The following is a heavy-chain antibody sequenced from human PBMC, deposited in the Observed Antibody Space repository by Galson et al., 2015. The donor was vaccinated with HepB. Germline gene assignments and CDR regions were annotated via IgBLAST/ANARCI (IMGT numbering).Heavy chain of an antibody. J-gene: IGHJ4*02. Sequence: SETLSLTCSVSQGSINDYYWSWIRQPPWNRLEWIGYIYYNGDTTYNPSLGYRVGMSVDRSINQVSLWLTSVTAADTAVYYCVRHPGRGSVGYAFDLWGQGTLVTVSA. CDR2: IYYNGDT. CDR3: VRHPGRGSVGYAFDL. D-gene: IGHD5-12*01. V-gene: IGHV4-59*08. CDR1: QGSINDYY.